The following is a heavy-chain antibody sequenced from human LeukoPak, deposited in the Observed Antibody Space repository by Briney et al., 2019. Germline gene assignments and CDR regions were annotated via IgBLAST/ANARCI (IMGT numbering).Heavy chain of an antibody. Sequence: GGSLRLSCVASAFSDKSNYMSWVRQAPGKGLEWVSVSYSGGSTYYEDSVKGRFTVSSDVSKNTLYLQMNNLRGEDTAVYYCAAGRGWLIDYWGQGTLVTASS. CDR1: AFSDKSNY. J-gene: IGHJ4*02. V-gene: IGHV3-53*01. D-gene: IGHD3-22*01. CDR3: AAGRGWLIDY. CDR2: SYSGGST.